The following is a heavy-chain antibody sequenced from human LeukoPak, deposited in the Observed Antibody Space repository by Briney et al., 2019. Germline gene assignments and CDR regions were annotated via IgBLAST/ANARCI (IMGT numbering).Heavy chain of an antibody. V-gene: IGHV4-39*01. D-gene: IGHD3-22*01. CDR3: ARHMRDYYDSSGYYYSIDY. CDR2: IYYSGST. Sequence: EPLSLTCTFAGASISSSSYYWGWIRQPPRKGLEWIGSIYYSGSTYYNPSLNSLSTISVNTSKNQSSLKLSSGNSADTAVYYCARHMRDYYDSSGYYYSIDYWGQGTLVTVSS. CDR1: GASISSSSYY. J-gene: IGHJ4*02.